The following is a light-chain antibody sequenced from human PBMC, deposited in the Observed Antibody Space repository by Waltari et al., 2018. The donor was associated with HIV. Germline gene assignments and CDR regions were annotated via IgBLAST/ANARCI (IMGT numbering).Light chain of an antibody. J-gene: IGLJ1*01. V-gene: IGLV1-44*01. CDR2: SND. CDR3: ATWDNGLNAHV. CDR1: RSNIGSNP. Sequence: QSVLTQPPSASGTPGQRVTISCSGSRSNIGSNPVNWYQQLPGTAPKLLIYSNDQRPSGVPDRFSGSKSGTSASLAISGLQSEDEANYHCATWDNGLNAHVFGTGTEV.